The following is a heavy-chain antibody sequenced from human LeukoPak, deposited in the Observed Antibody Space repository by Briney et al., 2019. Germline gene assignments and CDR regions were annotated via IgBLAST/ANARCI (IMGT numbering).Heavy chain of an antibody. J-gene: IGHJ4*02. D-gene: IGHD2-15*01. Sequence: ASVKVSCKASGYTFTGYYMHWVRQAPGQGLEWMGRINPNSGGTNYAQKFQGRVTMTRDTSISTAYMELSRLRSDDTAVYYCARERAVQGYCSGRSCYINDYWGQGTLVTVSS. CDR3: ARERAVQGYCSGRSCYINDY. CDR1: GYTFTGYY. V-gene: IGHV1-2*06. CDR2: INPNSGGT.